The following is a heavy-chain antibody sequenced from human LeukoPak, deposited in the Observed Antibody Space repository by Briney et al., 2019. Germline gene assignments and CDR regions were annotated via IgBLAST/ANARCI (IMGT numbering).Heavy chain of an antibody. CDR1: GGTFSSYA. CDR3: AALHYYDSSGYYYSRYYYMDV. V-gene: IGHV1-69*05. Sequence: SVKVSCKASGGTFSSYAISWVRQAPGQGLEWMGGIIPIFGTANYAQKFQGRVTITTDESTSTAYMELSSLRSEDTAVYYCAALHYYDSSGYYYSRYYYMDVWGKGTTVTVSS. CDR2: IIPIFGTA. J-gene: IGHJ6*03. D-gene: IGHD3-22*01.